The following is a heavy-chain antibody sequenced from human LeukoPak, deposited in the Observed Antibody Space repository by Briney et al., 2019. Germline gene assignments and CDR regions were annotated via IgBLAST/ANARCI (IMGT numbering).Heavy chain of an antibody. J-gene: IGHJ4*02. Sequence: PGGSLRLSCVVSGINFADYAMHWVRQPPANGLEWVSLISADGGSTFSADSVKGRFSISRDNSKNSLYLQMNSLRSEDTAMYYCAKESGKFDYWGQGTLVAVSS. CDR1: GINFADYA. CDR2: ISADGGST. V-gene: IGHV3-43*02. CDR3: AKESGKFDY.